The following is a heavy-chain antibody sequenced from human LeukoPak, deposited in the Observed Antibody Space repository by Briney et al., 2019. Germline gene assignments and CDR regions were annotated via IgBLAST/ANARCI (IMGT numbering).Heavy chain of an antibody. D-gene: IGHD3-3*01. CDR1: GGSISSYY. CDR3: ARTAYDFWSGYYGYYYYMDV. CDR2: IYYSGST. J-gene: IGHJ6*03. V-gene: IGHV4-59*01. Sequence: SETLSLTCTVSGGSISSYYWSWIRQPPGKGLEWIGYIYYSGSTNYNPSLKSRVTISVDTSKNQFSLKLSSVTAADTAVYYCARTAYDFWSGYYGYYYYMDVWGKGTTVTVSS.